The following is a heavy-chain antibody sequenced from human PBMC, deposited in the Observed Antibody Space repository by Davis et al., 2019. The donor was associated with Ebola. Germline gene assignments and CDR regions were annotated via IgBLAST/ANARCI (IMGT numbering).Heavy chain of an antibody. CDR3: ARFSGYYPYYFDY. V-gene: IGHV4-34*01. D-gene: IGHD3-22*01. Sequence: SETLSLTCAVYGGSFSGYYWSWIRQPPGKGLEWIGEINHSGTTNYNPSLKSRVTISVDTSKNQFSLKVTSVTAADTAVYYCARFSGYYPYYFDYWGQGTLVTVSS. J-gene: IGHJ4*02. CDR1: GGSFSGYY. CDR2: INHSGTT.